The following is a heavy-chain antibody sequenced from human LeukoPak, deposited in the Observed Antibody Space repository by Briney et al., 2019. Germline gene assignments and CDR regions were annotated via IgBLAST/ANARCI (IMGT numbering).Heavy chain of an antibody. CDR2: ISGSGGST. CDR1: GFTFSSFA. CDR3: AKRTSGFCSSTSCYGHDF. V-gene: IGHV3-23*01. D-gene: IGHD2-2*03. J-gene: IGHJ4*02. Sequence: GGSLRLSCATSGFTFSSFAMTWVRQAPGKGLERVSAISGSGGSTYYADSVEGRFTISRDNSKNTLYLQMSSLRAEDTAVYYCAKRTSGFCSSTSCYGHDFWGQGTLVTVSS.